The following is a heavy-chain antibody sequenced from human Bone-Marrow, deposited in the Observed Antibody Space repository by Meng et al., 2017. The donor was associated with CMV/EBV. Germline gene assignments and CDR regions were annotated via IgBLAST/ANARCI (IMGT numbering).Heavy chain of an antibody. J-gene: IGHJ3*02. Sequence: GESLKISFVASGFSISSFWMSWVRQAPGKGLELVANIEQDDSEDYHVDPVRGRFTISRDTAKNSVYLQMNSLRVDDRAVYYCARRGGGGYHNGAFDIWGRGTMVTVSS. CDR3: ARRGGGGYHNGAFDI. CDR2: IEQDDSED. CDR1: GFSISSFW. V-gene: IGHV3-7*01. D-gene: IGHD5-24*01.